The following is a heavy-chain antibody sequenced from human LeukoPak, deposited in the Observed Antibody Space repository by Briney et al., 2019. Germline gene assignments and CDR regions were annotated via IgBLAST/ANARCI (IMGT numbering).Heavy chain of an antibody. CDR3: ASGYGSGRPGSAFDI. D-gene: IGHD3-10*01. J-gene: IGHJ3*02. CDR2: ISAYNGNT. V-gene: IGHV1-18*01. CDR1: GYTFTSYG. Sequence: ASVKVSCKASGYTFTSYGISWVRQAPGQGLEWMGWISAYNGNTNYAQKLQGRVTMTTDTSTSTAYMELRSLRSDDTAVYYCASGYGSGRPGSAFDIWGQGTMVTASS.